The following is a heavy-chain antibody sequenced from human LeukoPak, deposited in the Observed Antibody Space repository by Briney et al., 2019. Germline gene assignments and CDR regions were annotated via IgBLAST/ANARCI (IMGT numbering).Heavy chain of an antibody. Sequence: PGGSLRLSCAASGFTFSSYAIHWVRQAPGKGLEWVSAISGSGGSTYYADSVKGRFTISRDNSKNTLYLQMDSLRAEDTAVYYCAKFRESYMVVPNSGMDVWGKGTTVTVSS. CDR2: ISGSGGST. V-gene: IGHV3-23*01. J-gene: IGHJ6*03. D-gene: IGHD2-21*01. CDR3: AKFRESYMVVPNSGMDV. CDR1: GFTFSSYA.